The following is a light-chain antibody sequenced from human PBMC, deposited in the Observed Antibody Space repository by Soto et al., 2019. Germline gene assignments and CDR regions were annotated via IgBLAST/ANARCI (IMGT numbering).Light chain of an antibody. Sequence: EIVMTQSPATLSVSPGERATLSCRASQSVSTDLAWYQQKPGQAPRRLIYGASTRATGIPARFSGSGSGTEFTLTINSLQSEDLAVYYCHQYNEWPRFTFGPGTKVDIK. CDR1: QSVSTD. CDR3: HQYNEWPRFT. V-gene: IGKV3-15*01. J-gene: IGKJ3*01. CDR2: GAS.